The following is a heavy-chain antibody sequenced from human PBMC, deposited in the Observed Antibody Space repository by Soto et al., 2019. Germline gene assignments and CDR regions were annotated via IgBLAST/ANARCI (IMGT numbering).Heavy chain of an antibody. CDR1: GFTFSSYL. CDR2: MNQNGSEI. CDR3: ARGRSLLWFGQP. J-gene: IGHJ4*02. Sequence: EVQLVESGGGLVQPGGFLKLSCAASGFTFSSYLMSWVRQAPGKGLEWVANMNQNGSEIYYVDSVKGRFNISRDNAENSLYLQMNSPGAEDTAVYYCARGRSLLWFGQPRGQGTLVTVSS. D-gene: IGHD3-10*01. V-gene: IGHV3-7*01.